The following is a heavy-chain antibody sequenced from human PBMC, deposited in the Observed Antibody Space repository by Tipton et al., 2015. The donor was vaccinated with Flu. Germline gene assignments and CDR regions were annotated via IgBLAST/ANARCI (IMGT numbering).Heavy chain of an antibody. CDR3: ARDPYNASGSLYDGGDYFDF. Sequence: TLSLTCTVSGGYISSYYWSWIRRPAGKGLEWIGRMHASGVTNYNPSLKIRVSMSVDTSMDQFSLKLTSVTAADTALYYCARDPYNASGSLYDGGDYFDFWGRGTMVSISS. J-gene: IGHJ4*02. V-gene: IGHV4-4*07. CDR1: GGYISSYY. CDR2: MHASGVT. D-gene: IGHD3-10*01.